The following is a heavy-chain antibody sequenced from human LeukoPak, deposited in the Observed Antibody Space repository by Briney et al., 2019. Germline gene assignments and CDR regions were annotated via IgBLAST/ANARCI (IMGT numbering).Heavy chain of an antibody. CDR3: AKPTSYYFDY. CDR1: GFTVSSKY. CDR2: IHSDGST. J-gene: IGHJ4*02. Sequence: GGSLRLSCAASGFTVSSKYMSWVRQAPGKGLEWVSVIHSDGSTYYADSVKGRFTISRDNSKNTLYLQMNSLRAEDTAVYYCAKPTSYYFDYWGQGTLVTVSS. D-gene: IGHD6-6*01. V-gene: IGHV3-53*01.